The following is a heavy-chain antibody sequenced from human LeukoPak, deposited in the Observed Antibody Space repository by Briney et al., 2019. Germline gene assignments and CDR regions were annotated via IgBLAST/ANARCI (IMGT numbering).Heavy chain of an antibody. CDR1: GGTFSSYA. CDR3: ARGDTIFGVVSIGGY. V-gene: IGHV1-69*05. D-gene: IGHD3-3*01. J-gene: IGHJ4*02. Sequence: SVKVSCKASGGTFSSYAISWVRQAPGQGLEWMGGIIPISGTANYAQKFQGRVTITTDESTSTAYMELSSLRSEDTAVYYCARGDTIFGVVSIGGYWGQGTLVTVSS. CDR2: IIPISGTA.